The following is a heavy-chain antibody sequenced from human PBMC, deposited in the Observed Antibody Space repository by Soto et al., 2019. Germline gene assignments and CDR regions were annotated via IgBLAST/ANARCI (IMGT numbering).Heavy chain of an antibody. Sequence: LRLSCAASGFTFSSDSLNWVRQAPGKGLEWVSSISSSSNYIYYADSVKGRSTITRDNAKNSLYLEMNSLRAVDTAVYYCARDEGGKTGRGHYYYGMDVWGQGTTVTVSS. V-gene: IGHV3-21*01. CDR3: ARDEGGKTGRGHYYYGMDV. D-gene: IGHD3-10*01. J-gene: IGHJ6*02. CDR2: ISSSSNYI. CDR1: GFTFSSDS.